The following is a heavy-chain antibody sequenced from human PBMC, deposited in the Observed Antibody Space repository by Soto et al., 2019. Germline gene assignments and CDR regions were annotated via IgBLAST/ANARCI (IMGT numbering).Heavy chain of an antibody. Sequence: SETLSLTCTVSGGSISSGGYYWSWIRQHPGKGLEWIGYIYYSGSTYYNPSLKSRVTISVDTSKNQFSLKLSSVTAADTAVYYCARKSIVVVPAAMDYYHYYGLDVWGQGTTVTVSS. D-gene: IGHD2-2*01. J-gene: IGHJ6*02. CDR1: GGSISSGGYY. V-gene: IGHV4-30-4*08. CDR3: ARKSIVVVPAAMDYYHYYGLDV. CDR2: IYYSGST.